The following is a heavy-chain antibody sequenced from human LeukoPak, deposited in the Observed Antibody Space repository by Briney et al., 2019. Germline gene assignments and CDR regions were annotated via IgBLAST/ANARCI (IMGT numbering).Heavy chain of an antibody. V-gene: IGHV4-39*01. CDR2: IYYSGST. CDR1: GGSISSSSYY. D-gene: IGHD1-26*01. Sequence: SETLSLTCTVSGGSISSSSYYWGWTRQPPGKGLGWIGSIYYSGSTYYNPSLKSRVTISVDTSKNQFSLKLSSVTAADTAVYYCASLGATPGRDYWGQGTLVTVSS. J-gene: IGHJ4*02. CDR3: ASLGATPGRDY.